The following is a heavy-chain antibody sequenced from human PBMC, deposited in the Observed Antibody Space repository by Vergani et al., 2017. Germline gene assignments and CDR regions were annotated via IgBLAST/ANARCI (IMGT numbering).Heavy chain of an antibody. Sequence: QLQLQESGPGLVKPSETLSLTCTVSGGSISSSSYYWGWIRQPPGKGLEWIGSIYYSGSTYYNPSLKSRVTISVDTSKNQFSLKLSSVTAADTAVYYCTLADKWELPLDYWGQGTLVTVSS. V-gene: IGHV4-39*01. J-gene: IGHJ4*02. CDR2: IYYSGST. CDR1: GGSISSSSYY. CDR3: TLADKWELPLDY. D-gene: IGHD1-26*01.